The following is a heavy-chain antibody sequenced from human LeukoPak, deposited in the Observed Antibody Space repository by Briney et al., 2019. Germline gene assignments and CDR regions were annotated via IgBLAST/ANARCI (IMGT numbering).Heavy chain of an antibody. J-gene: IGHJ3*01. V-gene: IGHV3-66*01. D-gene: IGHD3-10*01. CDR3: AKGLYDSRSPMGAFDV. CDR1: GFTVTNNY. Sequence: GGSLRLSCAASGFTVTNNYITWVRQAPGKGLEWVSVIYSGGNTYYADSVKGRFTISRDNFKNTLYLQMNSLRAEDTAVYFCAKGLYDSRSPMGAFDVWGLGTMVTVSS. CDR2: IYSGGNT.